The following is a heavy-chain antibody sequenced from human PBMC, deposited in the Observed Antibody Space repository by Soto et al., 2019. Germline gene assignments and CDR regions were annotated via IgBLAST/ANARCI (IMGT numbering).Heavy chain of an antibody. V-gene: IGHV1-69*02. J-gene: IGHJ3*02. CDR3: ARPAVNDLDADSSAFDI. D-gene: IGHD1-1*01. CDR2: VIPIIGEG. Sequence: QVQLVQSGAEVKEPGSSVKVSCKVSGGTFSSQTINWVRQVPGQGLEWMGSVIPIIGEGKYAQSFLGRVTIPADRSTSTAYMELSTLRSEDTAVYYFARPAVNDLDADSSAFDIWGQGTMVTVSS. CDR1: GGTFSSQT.